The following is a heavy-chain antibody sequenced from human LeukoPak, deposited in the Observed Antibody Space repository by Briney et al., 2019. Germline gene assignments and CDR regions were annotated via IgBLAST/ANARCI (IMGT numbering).Heavy chain of an antibody. CDR2: ISAYNGNT. V-gene: IGHV1-18*01. Sequence: ASVKVSCKASGYTFTSYGISWVRQAPGQGLEWMGWISAYNGNTNYAQKLQGRVTMTTDTSTSTAYMELRSLRSDDTAVYYCARGGQLRYFDRSQLYPDDAFDIWGQGTMVTVSS. CDR3: ARGGQLRYFDRSQLYPDDAFDI. D-gene: IGHD3-9*01. CDR1: GYTFTSYG. J-gene: IGHJ3*02.